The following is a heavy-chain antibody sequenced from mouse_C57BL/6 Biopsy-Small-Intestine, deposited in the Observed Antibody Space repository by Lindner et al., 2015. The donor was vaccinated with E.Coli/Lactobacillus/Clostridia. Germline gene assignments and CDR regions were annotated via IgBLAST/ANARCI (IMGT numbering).Heavy chain of an antibody. CDR3: TRDYTYYDYDVGNAMDY. CDR1: GFTFSDYG. J-gene: IGHJ4*01. V-gene: IGHV5-17*01. D-gene: IGHD2-4*01. CDR2: ISSGSSTI. Sequence: VQLQESGGGLVKPGGSRKLSCAASGFTFSDYGMHWVRPAPEKGLEWVAYISSGSSTIYYADTVKGRFTISRDNAKNTLFLQMTSLRSEDSAIYYCTRDYTYYDYDVGNAMDYWGQGTSVTVSS.